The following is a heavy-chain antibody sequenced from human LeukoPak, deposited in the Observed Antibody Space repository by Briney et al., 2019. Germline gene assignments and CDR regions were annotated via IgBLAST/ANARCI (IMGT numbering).Heavy chain of an antibody. Sequence: PSETLSLTCTVSGGSISGSYWSWIRQPPGKGLEWLGYIFYTGSTNYNPSLKSRVTISVDTSKNQFSLKLSSVTAADTAVCFCARRWAYGMDVWGQGTTVTVSS. CDR2: IFYTGST. V-gene: IGHV4-59*08. CDR1: GGSISGSY. CDR3: ARRWAYGMDV. D-gene: IGHD1-26*01. J-gene: IGHJ6*02.